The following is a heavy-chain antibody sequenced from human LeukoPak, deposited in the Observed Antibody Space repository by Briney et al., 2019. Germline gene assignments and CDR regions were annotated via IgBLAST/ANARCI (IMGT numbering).Heavy chain of an antibody. V-gene: IGHV3-23*01. CDR3: AKARGNYFTHLDY. CDR2: VTGSGDST. D-gene: IGHD2/OR15-2a*01. CDR1: GFTFTNYA. J-gene: IGHJ4*02. Sequence: GGSLRLSRAASGFTFTNYAMSWVRQAPGKGLEWVSTVTGSGDSTFYAVSVKGRFTISRDNSKNTLFLQMNSLRAEDTAVYYCAKARGNYFTHLDYWGQGTLVTVSS.